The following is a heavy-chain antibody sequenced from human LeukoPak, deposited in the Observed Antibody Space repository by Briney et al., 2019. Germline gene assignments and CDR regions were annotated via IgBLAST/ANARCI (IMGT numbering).Heavy chain of an antibody. CDR1: GASISSYY. CDR2: IYYSGST. V-gene: IGHV4-59*08. CDR3: ARLGLKAAAGNWFDP. J-gene: IGHJ5*02. D-gene: IGHD6-13*01. Sequence: SETLSLTCTVSGASISSYYWSWIRQPPGKGLEWTGYIYYSGSTNYNPSLKSRVTISVDASKNQFSLKLSSVTAADTAVYYCARLGLKAAAGNWFDPWGQGTLVTVSS.